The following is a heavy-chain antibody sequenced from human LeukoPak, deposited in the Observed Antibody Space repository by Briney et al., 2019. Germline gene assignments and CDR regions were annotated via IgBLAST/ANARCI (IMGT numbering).Heavy chain of an antibody. D-gene: IGHD3-22*01. Sequence: PSETLSLTCTVSGGSISSYYWSWIRQPPGKGLEWIGYIYYSGSTNYNPSLKSRVTISVDTSKNQFSLKLSSVTAADTAVYYCARSITMIVVVVDYWGQGTLVTVSS. CDR1: GGSISSYY. J-gene: IGHJ4*02. CDR3: ARSITMIVVVVDY. CDR2: IYYSGST. V-gene: IGHV4-59*12.